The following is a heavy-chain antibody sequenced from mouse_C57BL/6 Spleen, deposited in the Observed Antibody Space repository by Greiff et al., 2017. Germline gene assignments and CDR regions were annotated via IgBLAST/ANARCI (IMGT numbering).Heavy chain of an antibody. CDR2: IDPNSGGT. V-gene: IGHV1-72*01. Sequence: QVQLQQSGAELVKPGASVKLSCKASGYTFTSYWMHWVKQRPGRGLEWIGRIDPNSGGTKYNEKFKSKATLTVDKPSSTAYMQLSSLTSEDSAVYYCARRAYYSNWDAMDYWGQGTSVTVSS. CDR3: ARRAYYSNWDAMDY. CDR1: GYTFTSYW. J-gene: IGHJ4*01. D-gene: IGHD2-5*01.